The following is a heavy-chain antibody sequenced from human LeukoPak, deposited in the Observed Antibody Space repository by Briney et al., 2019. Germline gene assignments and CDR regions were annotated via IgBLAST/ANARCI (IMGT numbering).Heavy chain of an antibody. J-gene: IGHJ4*01. CDR3: ASATTYSIDD. Sequence: SETLSLTCNVSGGSVSSSFYSWGWIRQPPGKGLEWIGSMYYSGSAHYNLSLKSRVTMSVDTSKNQFSLKLSSVTAADTAIYFCASATTYSIDDWGQGTLLTVSS. CDR1: GGSVSSSFYS. CDR2: MYYSGSA. V-gene: IGHV4-39*01. D-gene: IGHD5-12*01.